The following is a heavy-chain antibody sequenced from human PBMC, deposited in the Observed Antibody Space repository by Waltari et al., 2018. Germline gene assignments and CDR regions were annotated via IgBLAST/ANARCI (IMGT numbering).Heavy chain of an antibody. V-gene: IGHV3-23*01. CDR3: ARISGLDYATPM. CDR1: GFTFSSFA. D-gene: IGHD5-12*01. Sequence: EVQLLESGGGLVQPGGSLRLSCAASGFTFSSFAMTWVRQAPGKGMEWIGEINHAGNIHYNPSFKSRVTMSIDTARNQFSLEVKSVIAADTAVYFCARISGLDYATPMWGLGTVVTVSS. CDR2: INHAGNI. J-gene: IGHJ3*01.